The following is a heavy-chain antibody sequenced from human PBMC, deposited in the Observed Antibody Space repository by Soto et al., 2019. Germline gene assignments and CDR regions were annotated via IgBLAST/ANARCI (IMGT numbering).Heavy chain of an antibody. J-gene: IGHJ4*01. D-gene: IGHD5-18*01. CDR3: SSGYGRDEFSH. Sequence: SETVSLTCTVSGGSIPNYFWSWIRQPPGKGLEWIGYVCCSGSTNYNPSLKSRVTISVDTSENQFSLRLTSVTAADTAVYYFSSGYGRDEFSHWGQGSLVTVSA. CDR2: VCCSGST. CDR1: GGSIPNYF. V-gene: IGHV4-4*08.